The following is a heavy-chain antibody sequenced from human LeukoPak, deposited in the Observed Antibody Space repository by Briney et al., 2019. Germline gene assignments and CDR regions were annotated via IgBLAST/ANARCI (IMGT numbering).Heavy chain of an antibody. V-gene: IGHV3-49*03. D-gene: IGHD6-19*01. J-gene: IGHJ4*02. CDR3: SRGSGWLSVY. CDR1: GFTFGDYL. Sequence: GGSLRLSCTASGFTFGDYLMSWFRQAPGKGLEWIGFISGGTTEYAASVKGRLTISRDDSTSIAYLQMNSLTTEDTAVYYCSRGSGWLSVYWGQGTLVTVSS. CDR2: ISGGTT.